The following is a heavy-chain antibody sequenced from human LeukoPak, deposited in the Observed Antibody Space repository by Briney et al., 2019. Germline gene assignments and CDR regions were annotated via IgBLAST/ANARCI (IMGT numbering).Heavy chain of an antibody. CDR2: INHSGST. V-gene: IGHV4-34*01. CDR3: ARGTGDDYVWGSYRRPLDY. Sequence: SETLSLTCAVYGGSFSGYYWSWIRQPPGKGPEWIGEINHSGSTNYNPSLKSRVTISVDTSKNQFSLKLSSVTAADTAVYYCARGTGDDYVWGSYRRPLDYWGQGTLVTVSS. CDR1: GGSFSGYY. J-gene: IGHJ4*02. D-gene: IGHD3-16*02.